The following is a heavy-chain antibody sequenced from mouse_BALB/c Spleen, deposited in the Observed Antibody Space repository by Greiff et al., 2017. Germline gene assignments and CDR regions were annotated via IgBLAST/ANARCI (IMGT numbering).Heavy chain of an antibody. Sequence: VKLEESGPGLVAPSQSLSITCTVSGFSLTSYGVHWVRQPPGKGLEWLGVIWAGGSTNYNSALMSRLSISKDNSKSQVFLKMSSLQTDDTAMYYCARDQDSAMDYWGQGTSVTVSS. J-gene: IGHJ4*01. CDR1: GFSLTSYG. CDR2: IWAGGST. V-gene: IGHV2-9*02. CDR3: ARDQDSAMDY. D-gene: IGHD3-2*02.